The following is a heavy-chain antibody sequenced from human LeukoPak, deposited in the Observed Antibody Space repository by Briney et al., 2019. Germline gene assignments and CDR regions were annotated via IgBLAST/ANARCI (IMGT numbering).Heavy chain of an antibody. J-gene: IGHJ6*03. D-gene: IGHD2-2*01. CDR3: AREYCSGSCCYSYYYNYMDV. CDR2: IHYSGST. Sequence: SETLSLTCTVSGGSISSYYWGWIRQPPGKGLEWIGSIHYSGSTNYNPSLKSRVTISVDTSKNQFSLKLSSVTAANTAVYYCAREYCSGSCCYSYYYNYMDVWGKGTTVTVSS. CDR1: GGSISSYY. V-gene: IGHV4-39*07.